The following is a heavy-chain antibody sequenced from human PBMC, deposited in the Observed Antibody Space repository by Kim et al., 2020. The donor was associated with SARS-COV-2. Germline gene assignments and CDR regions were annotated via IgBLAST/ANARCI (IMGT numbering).Heavy chain of an antibody. CDR3: TTSSGSLMRFDY. V-gene: IGHV3-15*01. D-gene: IGHD1-26*01. CDR2: IKSETDGGTR. CDR1: GFTFINAW. Sequence: GGSLRLSCAASGFTFINAWMSWVRQAPGKGLEWVGRIKSETDGGTRDYAAPVKGRFTISRDDSKNTLYLQMNSLKTEDTALYYCTTSSGSLMRFDYWGQGTLVTASS. J-gene: IGHJ4*02.